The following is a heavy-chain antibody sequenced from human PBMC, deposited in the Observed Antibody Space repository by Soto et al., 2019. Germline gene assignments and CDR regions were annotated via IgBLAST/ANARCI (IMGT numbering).Heavy chain of an antibody. V-gene: IGHV4-31*03. Sequence: SETLSLTCTVSGGSISSGGYYWSWIRQHPGKGLEWIGYIYYSGSTYYNPSLKSRVTISVDTSKNQFSLKLSSVTAADTAVYYCASGEAAAGYFDYWGQGTLVTAPQ. D-gene: IGHD6-13*01. CDR1: GGSISSGGYY. CDR3: ASGEAAAGYFDY. J-gene: IGHJ4*02. CDR2: IYYSGST.